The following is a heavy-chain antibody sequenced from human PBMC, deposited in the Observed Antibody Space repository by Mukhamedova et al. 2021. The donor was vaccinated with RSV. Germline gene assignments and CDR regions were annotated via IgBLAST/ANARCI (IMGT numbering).Heavy chain of an antibody. Sequence: EYMGGIIPIFGTANYAQKFQGRVTITADESTSTAYMELSSLRSEDTAVCYCARGGSGCSSTSCYRYNWFDPWGQGTLVTVSS. J-gene: IGHJ5*02. CDR2: IIPIFGTA. V-gene: IGHV1-69*01. D-gene: IGHD2-2*02. CDR3: ARGGSGCSSTSCYRYNWFDP.